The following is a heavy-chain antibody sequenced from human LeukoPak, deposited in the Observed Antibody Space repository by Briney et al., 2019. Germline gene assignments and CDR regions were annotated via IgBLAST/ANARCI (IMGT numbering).Heavy chain of an antibody. V-gene: IGHV4-39*07. CDR2: IYYSGST. CDR1: GGSISSSSYY. CDR3: ARVLLTGYWFDI. D-gene: IGHD3-9*01. Sequence: PSETLSLTCTVSGGSISSSSYYWGWIRQPPGKGLEWIGSIYYSGSTYYNPSLKSRVTISVDTSKNQFSLKLSSVTAADTAVYYCARVLLTGYWFDIWGQGTMVTVSS. J-gene: IGHJ3*02.